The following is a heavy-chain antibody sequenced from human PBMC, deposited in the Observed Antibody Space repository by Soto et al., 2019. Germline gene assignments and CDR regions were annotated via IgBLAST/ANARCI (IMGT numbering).Heavy chain of an antibody. J-gene: IGHJ3*02. V-gene: IGHV4-31*03. D-gene: IGHD3-9*01. Sequence: TSETLSLTCTVSGGSISSGGYYWSWIRQHPGKGLEWIGYIYYSGSTYYNPSLKSRVTISVDTSKNQFSLKLSSVTAADTAVYYCARASLLTGYYPTKAMDAFDIWGQGTMVTVSS. CDR3: ARASLLTGYYPTKAMDAFDI. CDR1: GGSISSGGYY. CDR2: IYYSGST.